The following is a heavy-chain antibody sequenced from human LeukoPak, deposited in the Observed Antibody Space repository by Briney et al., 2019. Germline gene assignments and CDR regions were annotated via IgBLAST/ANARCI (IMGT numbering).Heavy chain of an antibody. Sequence: ASVKVSCKISEYTLIELSMHWVRQAPGRGLEWMGSFDLEDGEIIYAQKFQGRVTMTEDTSTDTTYMELSSLRSEDTAVYYCATAEGHASGSFDAFDLWGQGTMVTVSS. J-gene: IGHJ3*01. D-gene: IGHD3-10*01. CDR3: ATAEGHASGSFDAFDL. V-gene: IGHV1-24*01. CDR2: FDLEDGEI. CDR1: EYTLIELS.